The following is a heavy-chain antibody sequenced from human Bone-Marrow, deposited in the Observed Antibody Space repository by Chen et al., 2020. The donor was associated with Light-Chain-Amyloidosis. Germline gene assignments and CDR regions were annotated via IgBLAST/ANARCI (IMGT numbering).Heavy chain of an antibody. J-gene: IGHJ4*02. V-gene: IGHV5-51*01. CDR2: IYPDGSNA. D-gene: IGHD5-12*01. CDR1: GYTFPNYW. Sequence: EVQLEQSGPEVKKPGESLKISCKGSGYTFPNYWIGWVRQMPGKGLEWMGVIYPDGSNARYSPSFEGQVTISADKSITPAYLQWRSLKASDTAMYYCARRRDGYSFDYWGQGTLVTVSS. CDR3: ARRRDGYSFDY.